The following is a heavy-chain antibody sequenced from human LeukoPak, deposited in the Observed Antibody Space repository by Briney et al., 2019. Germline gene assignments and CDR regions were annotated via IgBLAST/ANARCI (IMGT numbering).Heavy chain of an antibody. CDR2: IHYSGST. CDR3: ARRVHSSSWSSYFDY. Sequence: SETLSLTCTVSGGSVSGGSISSYYWSWIRQPPGRGLEWIGSIHYSGSTSSNPSLRSRVTISVDKSKNQFSLKLSSVTAADTAVYYCARRVHSSSWSSYFDYWGQETLVTVSS. CDR1: GGSVSGGSISSYY. J-gene: IGHJ4*02. D-gene: IGHD6-13*01. V-gene: IGHV4-61*01.